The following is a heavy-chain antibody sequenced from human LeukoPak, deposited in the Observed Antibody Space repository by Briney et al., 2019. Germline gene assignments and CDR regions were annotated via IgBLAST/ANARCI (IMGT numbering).Heavy chain of an antibody. Sequence: GGSLRLSCAASGFTFNIYEMNWVRQAPGKGLEWVSVIYSGGSTYYADSVKGRFSISRDNSKNTLYLQMNSLRDEDTAVYYCARGGLRQQLVRGDHFDDWGQGTLATVSS. D-gene: IGHD6-13*01. CDR3: ARGGLRQQLVRGDHFDD. V-gene: IGHV3-66*01. J-gene: IGHJ4*02. CDR2: IYSGGST. CDR1: GFTFNIYE.